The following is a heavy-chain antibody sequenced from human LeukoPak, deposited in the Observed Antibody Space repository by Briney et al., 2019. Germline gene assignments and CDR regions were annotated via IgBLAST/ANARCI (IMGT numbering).Heavy chain of an antibody. CDR1: GDSISSYY. Sequence: SETLSLTCTVSGDSISSYYWSRIRQPPGKGLEWLGYIYYSGSTNYNPSLKSRVTISVDTSKNQFSLKLSSVTAADTAVYYCARDVGYCSGGSCSSGFWFDPWGQGTLVTVSS. D-gene: IGHD2-15*01. V-gene: IGHV4-59*01. CDR3: ARDVGYCSGGSCSSGFWFDP. CDR2: IYYSGST. J-gene: IGHJ5*02.